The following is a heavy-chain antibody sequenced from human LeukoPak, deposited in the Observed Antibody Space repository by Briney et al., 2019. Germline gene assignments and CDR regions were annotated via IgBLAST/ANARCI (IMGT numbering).Heavy chain of an antibody. CDR3: ASLRDFFASGSYYKGGYFDH. J-gene: IGHJ4*02. CDR1: GFTFSDHY. D-gene: IGHD3-10*01. CDR2: ITGSGNSI. Sequence: GGSLRLSCVASGFTFSDHYMGWVRQAPGKGLEWISYITGSGNSINYADSVKGRFTISRDNAEDSLYLQINNLRADDTAVYYCASLRDFFASGSYYKGGYFDHWGQGTLVTVSS. V-gene: IGHV3-11*01.